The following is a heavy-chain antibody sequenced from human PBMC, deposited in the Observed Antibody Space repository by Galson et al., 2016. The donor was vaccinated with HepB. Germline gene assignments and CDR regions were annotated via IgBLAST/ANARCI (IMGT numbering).Heavy chain of an antibody. V-gene: IGHV4-4*02. D-gene: IGHD1-7*01. CDR3: ARLGGNTRVDP. Sequence: ETLSLTCAVSGASINSLTWWTWVRLPPGRGLEWIGQISHTGDTNYNPSLKSRVTVSVDKSKNHFSLNLNSVTAADTAVYYCARLGGNTRVDPWGQGTMVTVSS. CDR1: GASINSLTW. CDR2: ISHTGDT. J-gene: IGHJ3*01.